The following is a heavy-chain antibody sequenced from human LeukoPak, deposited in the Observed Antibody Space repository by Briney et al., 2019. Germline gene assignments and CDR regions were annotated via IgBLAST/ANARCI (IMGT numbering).Heavy chain of an antibody. CDR2: INPSGGST. CDR3: ARAIAARRYGGDY. CDR1: GYTFTSYY. J-gene: IGHJ4*02. V-gene: IGHV1-46*01. Sequence: ASVKVSCKASGYTFTSYYMHWVRQAPGQGLEWMGIINPSGGSTSYAQKFQGRVTMTRDMSTSTVYMKLSSLRSEDTAVYYCARAIAARRYGGDYWGQGTLVTVSS. D-gene: IGHD6-6*01.